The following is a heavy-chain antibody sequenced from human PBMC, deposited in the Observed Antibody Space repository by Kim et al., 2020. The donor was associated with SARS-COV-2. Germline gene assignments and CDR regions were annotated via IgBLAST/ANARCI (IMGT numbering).Heavy chain of an antibody. CDR2: IKQDGSEK. J-gene: IGHJ6*02. D-gene: IGHD6-19*01. V-gene: IGHV3-7*03. Sequence: GGSLRLSCAASGFTFSSYWMSWVRQAPGKGLEWVANIKQDGSEKYYVDSVKGRFTISRDNAKNSLYLQMNSLRAVDTAVYYCARDLEYSSGWYELWVSYYYYYGMDGWGQGNTVTVSS. CDR1: GFTFSSYW. CDR3: ARDLEYSSGWYELWVSYYYYYGMDG.